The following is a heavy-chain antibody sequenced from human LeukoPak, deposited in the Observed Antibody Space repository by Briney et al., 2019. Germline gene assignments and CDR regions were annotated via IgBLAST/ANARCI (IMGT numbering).Heavy chain of an antibody. CDR3: ARGKRGLSSSCDY. CDR2: IIPIFGTA. D-gene: IGHD6-6*01. V-gene: IGHV1-69*13. Sequence: SVKVSCKASGGTFSSYAISWVRQAPGQGLEWMGGIIPIFGTANYAQKFQGRVTITADESTSTAYMELGSLRSEDTAVYYCARGKRGLSSSCDYWGQGTLVTVSS. J-gene: IGHJ4*02. CDR1: GGTFSSYA.